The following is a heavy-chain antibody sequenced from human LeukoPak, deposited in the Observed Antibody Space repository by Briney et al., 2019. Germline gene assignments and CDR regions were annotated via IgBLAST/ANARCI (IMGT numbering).Heavy chain of an antibody. CDR2: INTNTGNP. V-gene: IGHV7-4-1*02. CDR1: GYTFTTYG. CDR3: ARDRTLFDY. D-gene: IGHD1-14*01. Sequence: ASVKVSCKASGYTFTTYGITWVRQAPGQGLKWMGWINTNTGNPTYAQGFTGRFVFSLDTSVSTAYLQISSLKTEDTAVYYCARDRTLFDYWGQGTLVTVSS. J-gene: IGHJ4*02.